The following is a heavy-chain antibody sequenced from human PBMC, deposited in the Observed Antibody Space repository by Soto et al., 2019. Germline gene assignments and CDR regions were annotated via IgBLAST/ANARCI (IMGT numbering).Heavy chain of an antibody. Sequence: EVQLVESGGGLIQPGGSLKLSCAASGFTAGNNYMSGVRQPPGKGLEWASLIYSTGTTKYADSVKGRFTVSRENAKNTLYLQMNSLRAEDTAVYYCAKDGRGSGSHYNSFGYWGQGTLVTVSS. D-gene: IGHD3-10*01. CDR1: GFTAGNNY. V-gene: IGHV3-53*01. CDR2: IYSTGTT. CDR3: AKDGRGSGSHYNSFGY. J-gene: IGHJ4*02.